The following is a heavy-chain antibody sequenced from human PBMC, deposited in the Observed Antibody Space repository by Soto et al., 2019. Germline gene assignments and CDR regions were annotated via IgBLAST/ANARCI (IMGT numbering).Heavy chain of an antibody. CDR2: IWNDGNGY. V-gene: IGHV3-33*01. CDR3: ARRQISPPTRGAASARGGMDV. D-gene: IGHD6-13*01. J-gene: IGHJ6*02. Sequence: QVQLVESGGGVVQPGRSLRLSCAASGFTFNNYGMHWVRQAPGKGLEWVADIWNDGNGYYYANSVKGRFTISRDNSKNTLYLQMSSLRVEDTAVYYCARRQISPPTRGAASARGGMDVWGQGTTVTVSS. CDR1: GFTFNNYG.